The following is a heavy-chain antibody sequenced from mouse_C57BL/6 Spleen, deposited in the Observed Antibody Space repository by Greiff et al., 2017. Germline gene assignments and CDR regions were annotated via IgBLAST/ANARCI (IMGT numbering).Heavy chain of an antibody. CDR2: SRNKANDYTT. CDR3: ARDVGGGYFDY. CDR1: GFTFSDFY. J-gene: IGHJ2*01. V-gene: IGHV7-1*01. D-gene: IGHD1-1*02. Sequence: EVKLVESGGGLVQSGRSLRLSCATSGFTFSDFYMEWVRQAPGKGLEWIAASRNKANDYTTEYSASVKGRFIVSRDTSQSILYLQMNALRAEDTAIYYCARDVGGGYFDYWGQGTTLTVSS.